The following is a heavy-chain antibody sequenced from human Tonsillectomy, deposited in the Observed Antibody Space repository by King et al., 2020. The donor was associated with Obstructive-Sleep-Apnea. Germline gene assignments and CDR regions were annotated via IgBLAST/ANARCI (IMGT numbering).Heavy chain of an antibody. Sequence: EVQLVESGGGLVQPGGSLRLSCAVSGFTFNSYAMDWVRQAPGKGLEWVSGISGSGGSTYYADSVKGRFTISRDSSKNTLYLQMNSLRAEDTAVYYCAKGVETRNYDILTALEYWGQGTLVTVSS. CDR2: ISGSGGST. J-gene: IGHJ4*02. V-gene: IGHV3-23*04. D-gene: IGHD3-9*01. CDR3: AKGVETRNYDILTALEY. CDR1: GFTFNSYA.